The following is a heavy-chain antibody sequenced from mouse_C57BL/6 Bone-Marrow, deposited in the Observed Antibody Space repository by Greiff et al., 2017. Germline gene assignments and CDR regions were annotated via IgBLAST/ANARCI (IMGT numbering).Heavy chain of an antibody. CDR1: GFTFSSYG. CDR3: ERLFMVIRTWFAY. CDR2: ISSGGSYT. V-gene: IGHV5-6*01. Sequence: EVQLQESGGDLVKPGGSLKLSCAASGFTFSSYGMSWVRQTPDKRLEWVATISSGGSYTYYPDSVKGRFTISRDNAKNTLYLQMSSLKSEDTAMYYCERLFMVIRTWFAYWGQGTWVTVSA. D-gene: IGHD2-1*01. J-gene: IGHJ3*01.